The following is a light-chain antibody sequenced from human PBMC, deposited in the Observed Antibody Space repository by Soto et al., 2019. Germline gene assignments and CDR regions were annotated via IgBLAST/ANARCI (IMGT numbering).Light chain of an antibody. CDR1: QSISSW. CDR2: AAS. J-gene: IGKJ1*01. CDR3: LQHNGYPWT. V-gene: IGKV1-5*01. Sequence: DIQMTQSPSTLSASVGDRVTVTCRASQSISSWLAWYQQKAGKAPKLLIYAASTLQSGVPSRFGGSGSGTEFTLPISSLQPEDFATYYCLQHNGYPWTFGQGTKVDI.